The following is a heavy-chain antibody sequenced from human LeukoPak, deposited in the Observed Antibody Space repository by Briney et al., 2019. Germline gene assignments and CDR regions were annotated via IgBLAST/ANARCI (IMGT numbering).Heavy chain of an antibody. CDR2: LNHSGST. V-gene: IGHV4-34*01. J-gene: IGHJ1*01. Sequence: SETLSLTCTVSGGSISSYYWSWIRQPPGKGLEWIGELNHSGSTNYNPSLKSRVTISVDTSKNQFSLKLSSVTAADTAVYYCARGQAVAGVQYFQHWGQGTLVTVSS. CDR3: ARGQAVAGVQYFQH. CDR1: GGSISSYY. D-gene: IGHD6-19*01.